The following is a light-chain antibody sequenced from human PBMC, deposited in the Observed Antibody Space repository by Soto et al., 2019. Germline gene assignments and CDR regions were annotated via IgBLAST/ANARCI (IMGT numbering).Light chain of an antibody. Sequence: IVLTQSPGPLSLYTGERATLSCRVSQSVSSSSLAWYQQKPGQAPRLLIYGTSTRATGIPDRFSGSGFGTDFSLSIRRLEPEDFAVYYCQHYHSSLLWTFGQGTKVDIK. CDR1: QSVSSSS. CDR2: GTS. J-gene: IGKJ1*01. V-gene: IGKV3-20*01. CDR3: QHYHSSLLWT.